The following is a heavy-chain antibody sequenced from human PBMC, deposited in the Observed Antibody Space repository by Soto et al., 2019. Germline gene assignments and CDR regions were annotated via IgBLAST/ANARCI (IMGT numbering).Heavy chain of an antibody. J-gene: IGHJ4*02. CDR2: FDPEDGET. Sequence: GASVKVSCKVSGYTLTELSMYWVRQAPGKGLEWMGGFDPEDGETIYAQKFQGRVTITEETSTDTAYMELSSLRREDTGVYYCATEYYYDSSGSYSTMGLFDYWGQGTLVNVSS. CDR1: GYTLTELS. V-gene: IGHV1-24*01. D-gene: IGHD3-22*01. CDR3: ATEYYYDSSGSYSTMGLFDY.